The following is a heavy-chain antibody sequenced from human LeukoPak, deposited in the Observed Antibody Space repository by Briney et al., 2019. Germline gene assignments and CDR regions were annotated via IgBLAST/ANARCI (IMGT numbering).Heavy chain of an antibody. CDR3: ARVQLVDYYYYSYMDV. D-gene: IGHD6-6*01. CDR2: IYTSGST. J-gene: IGHJ6*03. CDR1: GGSISSYY. Sequence: SETLSLTCTVSGGSISSYYWSWIRQPAGKGLEWIGRIYTSGSTNYNPSLKSRVTMSVDTSKNQFSLKLSSVTAADTAVYYCARVQLVDYYYYSYMDVWGKGTTVTVSS. V-gene: IGHV4-4*07.